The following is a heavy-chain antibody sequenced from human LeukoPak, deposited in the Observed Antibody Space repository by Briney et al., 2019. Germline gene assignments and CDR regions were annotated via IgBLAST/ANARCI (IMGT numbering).Heavy chain of an antibody. CDR3: ARDFCSAGSCYPDN. CDR1: GFTVSSNY. D-gene: IGHD2-15*01. CDR2: IYSGGST. V-gene: IGHV3-66*01. J-gene: IGHJ4*02. Sequence: GGSLRLSCAASGFTVSSNYMSWVRQAPGKGLEWVSVIYSGGSTYYADSVRGRFTISRDNSKNTLYLQMNSLRVEDTAVYYCARDFCSAGSCYPDNWGQGTLVTVSS.